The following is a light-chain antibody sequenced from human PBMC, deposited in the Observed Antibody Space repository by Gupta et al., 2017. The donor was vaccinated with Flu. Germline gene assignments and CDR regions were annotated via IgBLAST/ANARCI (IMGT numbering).Light chain of an antibody. Sequence: CTSTQSLVYSEGNTYVNWFQQRPGQSPRRLIYKVSNRDSGVPDRFSGSGSGTDFTLKISRVEAEDVGVCYCMQGTHWPPITFGQGTRLEIK. CDR1: QSLVYSEGNTY. V-gene: IGKV2-30*01. J-gene: IGKJ5*01. CDR3: MQGTHWPPIT. CDR2: KVS.